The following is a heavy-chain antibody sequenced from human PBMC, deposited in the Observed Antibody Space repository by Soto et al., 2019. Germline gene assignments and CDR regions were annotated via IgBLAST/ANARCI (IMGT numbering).Heavy chain of an antibody. V-gene: IGHV4-39*01. D-gene: IGHD2-8*02. CDR3: ARLSGGRSVYFDP. Sequence: SETLSLTCTVSGGSIISGDYYWSWIRQPPGKGLEWIGNINYNGRAYQNPSLKSRATISIDTSENQFSLKLTSVTAADTAMYFCARLSGGRSVYFDPWGQGILVTVSS. CDR1: GGSIISGDYY. J-gene: IGHJ5*02. CDR2: INYNGRA.